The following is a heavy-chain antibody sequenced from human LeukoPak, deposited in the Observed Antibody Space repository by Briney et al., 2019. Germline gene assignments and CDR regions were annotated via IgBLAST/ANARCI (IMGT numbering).Heavy chain of an antibody. D-gene: IGHD4/OR15-4a*01. J-gene: IGHJ4*02. CDR1: GGSFSGYY. V-gene: IGHV4-34*01. CDR2: INHSGST. Sequence: PSETLSLTCAVYGGSFSGYYWSWIRQPPGKGLEWIGEINHSGSTNYNPSLKSRVTISVDTSKNQFSLKLSSVTAADTAVYYCARGLGADPPLDYWGQGTLVAVSS. CDR3: ARGLGADPPLDY.